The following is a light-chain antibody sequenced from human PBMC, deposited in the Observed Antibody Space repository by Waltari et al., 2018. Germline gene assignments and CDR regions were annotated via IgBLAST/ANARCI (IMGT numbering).Light chain of an antibody. Sequence: EIVMTQSPATVSVSPGERATLSCRASQSISTNLAWYQQKPGQAPRLLIYGASTRATGIPVRFSGSGSGTEFTHTISSLQSEDFGLYYCQQYNNWPLTVTFGQGTRLDI. CDR1: QSISTN. CDR2: GAS. V-gene: IGKV3D-15*01. CDR3: QQYNNWPLTVT. J-gene: IGKJ5*01.